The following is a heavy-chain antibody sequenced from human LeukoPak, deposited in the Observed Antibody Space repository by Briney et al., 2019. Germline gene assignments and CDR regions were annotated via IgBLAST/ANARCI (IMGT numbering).Heavy chain of an antibody. V-gene: IGHV3-53*01. CDR3: ARGYSSTLFDY. Sequence: PGGSLRLSCAASGFTVSSNYMSWVRQAPGKGLEWVSVIYSAGDTSYADSVKGRFTISRDSSKNTLYLQMDSLRAEDTAVYYCARGYSSTLFDYWGQGTLVTVSS. J-gene: IGHJ4*02. D-gene: IGHD2-2*01. CDR2: IYSAGDT. CDR1: GFTVSSNY.